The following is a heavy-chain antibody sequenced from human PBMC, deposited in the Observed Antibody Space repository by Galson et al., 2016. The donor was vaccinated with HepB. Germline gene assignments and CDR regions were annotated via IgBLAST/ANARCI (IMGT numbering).Heavy chain of an antibody. D-gene: IGHD2-2*02. CDR3: AKESGGYCSSSRCYKSACDL. CDR2: ISNEGINQ. Sequence: SLRLSCAASGFTFAYAWMNWVRQAPGKGLEWVSVISNEGINQYYADSVKGRFTISRDNSKNTLYLQMNSLSAEDTAVYYCAKESGGYCSSSRCYKSACDLWGEGTSVTVSS. V-gene: IGHV3-30*18. CDR1: GFTFAYAW. J-gene: IGHJ3*01.